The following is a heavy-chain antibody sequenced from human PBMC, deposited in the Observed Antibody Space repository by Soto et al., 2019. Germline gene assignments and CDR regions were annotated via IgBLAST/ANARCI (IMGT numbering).Heavy chain of an antibody. V-gene: IGHV1-18*01. Sequence: ASVKVSCKASGYTFTSYDISWVRQAPGQGLEWMGWISTYNGNTNYAQKLQGRVTMTTDTSTSTAYMELRSLRSDDTAVYYCARRYYYDSSGYRVLGFDPWGQGTLVTVSS. D-gene: IGHD3-22*01. CDR3: ARRYYYDSSGYRVLGFDP. CDR1: GYTFTSYD. CDR2: ISTYNGNT. J-gene: IGHJ5*02.